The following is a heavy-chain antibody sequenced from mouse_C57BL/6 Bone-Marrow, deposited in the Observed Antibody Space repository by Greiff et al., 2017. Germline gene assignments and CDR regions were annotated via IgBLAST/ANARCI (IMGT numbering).Heavy chain of an antibody. D-gene: IGHD3-2*02. J-gene: IGHJ4*01. Sequence: EVHLVESGAELVRPGASVKLSCTASGFNIKDDYMHWVKQRPEQGLEWIGWIDPENGDTEYASKFQGKATITADTSSNTAYLQLSSLTSEDTAVYYGTSVLDYAMDYWGQGASVTVSS. V-gene: IGHV14-4*01. CDR3: TSVLDYAMDY. CDR1: GFNIKDDY. CDR2: IDPENGDT.